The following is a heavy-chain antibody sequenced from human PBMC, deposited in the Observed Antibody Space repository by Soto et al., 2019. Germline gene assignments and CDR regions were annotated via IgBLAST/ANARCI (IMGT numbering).Heavy chain of an antibody. CDR3: ARGYSSGWVDY. J-gene: IGHJ4*02. D-gene: IGHD6-19*01. Sequence: PSETLSLTCAVSGYSISSGYYWGWIRQPPGKGLEWIGSIYHSGSTYYNPSLKSRVTISVDTSKNQFSLKLSSVTAADTAVYYCARGYSSGWVDYWGQGTLVTVSS. CDR2: IYHSGST. V-gene: IGHV4-38-2*01. CDR1: GYSISSGYY.